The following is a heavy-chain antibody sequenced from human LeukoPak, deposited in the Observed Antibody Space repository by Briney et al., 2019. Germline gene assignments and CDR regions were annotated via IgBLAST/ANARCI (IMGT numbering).Heavy chain of an antibody. V-gene: IGHV4-34*01. D-gene: IGHD2-15*01. J-gene: IGHJ4*02. Sequence: SETLSLTCAVYGGSFSGDYWSGIRQPPGKGLEWIGEINHSGSTNYNPSLKSRVTISVDTSKNQFSPKLSSVTAADTAVYYCARSPVPDCSGGICYLLGFGYWGQGTLVTVSS. CDR2: INHSGST. CDR3: ARSPVPDCSGGICYLLGFGY. CDR1: GGSFSGDY.